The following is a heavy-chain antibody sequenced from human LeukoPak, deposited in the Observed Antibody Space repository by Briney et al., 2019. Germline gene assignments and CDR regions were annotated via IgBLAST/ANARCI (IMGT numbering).Heavy chain of an antibody. CDR3: ARGRSPYYYGSGSYGYYFDY. J-gene: IGHJ4*02. D-gene: IGHD3-10*01. CDR1: GGSFSGYY. CDR2: INHSGST. V-gene: IGHV4-34*01. Sequence: SETLSHTCAVYGGSFSGYYWSWIRQPPGKGLEWIGEINHSGSTNYNPSLKSRVTISVDTSKNQFSLKLSSVTAADTAVYYCARGRSPYYYGSGSYGYYFDYWGQGTLVTVSS.